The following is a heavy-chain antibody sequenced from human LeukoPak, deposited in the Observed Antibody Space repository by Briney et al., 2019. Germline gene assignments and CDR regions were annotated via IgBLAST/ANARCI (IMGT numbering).Heavy chain of an antibody. CDR2: IYYSGTT. V-gene: IGHV4-39*01. CDR1: GGSISSSNYY. J-gene: IGHJ6*03. D-gene: IGHD3-10*01. CDR3: ARVVTYYYGSRTNYYYYYMDV. Sequence: SETLSLTCTVSGGSISSSNYYWGWIRQAPGKGLERIGSIYYSGTTHYNPSLKSRVTISVDTSKNQFSLKLTSVTAADTAVFYCARVVTYYYGSRTNYYYYYMDVWGKGTTVTVSS.